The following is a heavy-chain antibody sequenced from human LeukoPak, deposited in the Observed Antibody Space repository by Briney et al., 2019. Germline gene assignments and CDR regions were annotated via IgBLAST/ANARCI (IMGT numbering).Heavy chain of an antibody. CDR2: IKEDGSEK. Sequence: GGSLRLSCAASGLTFSRFWMSWVRQAPGKGLEWVANIKEDGSEKYYVDSVKGRFTISRDNAKNSLYLQMSSLRAEDTAVYYCAKMVAGTPIDYWGQGTLVTVSS. D-gene: IGHD2-15*01. CDR3: AKMVAGTPIDY. CDR1: GLTFSRFW. V-gene: IGHV3-7*01. J-gene: IGHJ4*02.